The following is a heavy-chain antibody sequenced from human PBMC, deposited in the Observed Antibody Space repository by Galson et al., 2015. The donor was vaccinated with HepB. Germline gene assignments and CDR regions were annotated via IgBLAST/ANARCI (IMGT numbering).Heavy chain of an antibody. CDR2: ISGSGDDT. Sequence: SLRLSCAASGFTFRIYAMSWVRQAPGKGLEWVSGISGSGDDTYYADSVKGRFTISRDNSKNMLHLQMDSLRVEDMAVYYCAKVSPLTYLDFDSWGQGSLVTVSS. CDR1: GFTFRIYA. CDR3: AKVSPLTYLDFDS. J-gene: IGHJ4*02. D-gene: IGHD4/OR15-4a*01. V-gene: IGHV3-23*01.